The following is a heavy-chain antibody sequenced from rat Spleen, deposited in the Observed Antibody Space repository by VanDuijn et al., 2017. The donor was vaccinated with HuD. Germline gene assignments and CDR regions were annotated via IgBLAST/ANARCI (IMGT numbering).Heavy chain of an antibody. CDR3: ATDGYYDGTYYSVYVMDA. D-gene: IGHD1-12*02. V-gene: IGHV5-17*01. J-gene: IGHJ4*01. CDR2: IIYDGSST. Sequence: EVQLVESGGGLVQPGRSLKLSCAASGFTFSDYAMAWVRQAPKKGLEWVATIIYDGSSTYYRDSVKGRFTISRDNAKNTLYLQVDSLRSEDTATYYCATDGYYDGTYYSVYVMDAWGQGASVTVSS. CDR1: GFTFSDYA.